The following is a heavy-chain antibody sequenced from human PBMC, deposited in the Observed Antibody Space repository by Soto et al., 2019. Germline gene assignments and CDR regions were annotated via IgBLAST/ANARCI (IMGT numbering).Heavy chain of an antibody. CDR2: ISYDGSIK. V-gene: IGHV3-30-3*01. CDR1: GFTFSTYA. Sequence: QVQLVESGGGVVQPGRSLRLSCAASGFTFSTYAMHWVRQAPGMGLEWVAVISYDGSIKYYADSVKGRFTISRDNSKNTLYLQMNSLRAEDTAVYHCARGLSYYYDSSGYKLFDFWGQGTLVTVSS. J-gene: IGHJ4*02. D-gene: IGHD3-22*01. CDR3: ARGLSYYYDSSGYKLFDF.